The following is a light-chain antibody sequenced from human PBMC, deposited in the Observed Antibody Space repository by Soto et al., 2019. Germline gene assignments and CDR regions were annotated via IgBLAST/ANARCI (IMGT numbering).Light chain of an antibody. Sequence: DIPMTQSPSTLSASVGDRVTITCRASQSISSWLAWYQQKPGKAPKLLIYKASSLESGVPSRFSGSGSGTEFTLTISSLQPDDFATYYCQQYNIYWTFGQGTKVEIE. CDR3: QQYNIYWT. CDR2: KAS. CDR1: QSISSW. J-gene: IGKJ1*01. V-gene: IGKV1-5*03.